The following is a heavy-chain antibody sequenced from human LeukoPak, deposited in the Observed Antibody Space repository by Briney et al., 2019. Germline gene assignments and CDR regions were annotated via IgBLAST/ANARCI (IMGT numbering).Heavy chain of an antibody. CDR3: ARDSVDGPFVISLDL. CDR1: GFSFSSYP. D-gene: IGHD3-10*01. CDR2: IRRDGNAE. Sequence: GGSLRLSCIGTGFSFSSYPMNWVRQAPGKGLEWVSHIRRDGNAESTVDAPRGRFATSRDTATNPVFLLINSLRVEDTAVYYCARDSVDGPFVISLDLWGQGALVTVSS. V-gene: IGHV3-7*01. J-gene: IGHJ4*02.